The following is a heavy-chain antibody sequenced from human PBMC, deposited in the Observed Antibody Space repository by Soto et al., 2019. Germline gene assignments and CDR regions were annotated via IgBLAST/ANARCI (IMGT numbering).Heavy chain of an antibody. Sequence: GGSLRLSCAASGFTFSSYGMHWVRQAPGKGLEWVAVISYDGSNKYYADSVKGRFTISRDNSKNTLYLQMSSLRAEDTAVYYCAKDGSSGWPYYYGKGVCGQGTTVTVSS. J-gene: IGHJ6*02. D-gene: IGHD6-19*01. CDR1: GFTFSSYG. CDR3: AKDGSSGWPYYYGKGV. V-gene: IGHV3-30*18. CDR2: ISYDGSNK.